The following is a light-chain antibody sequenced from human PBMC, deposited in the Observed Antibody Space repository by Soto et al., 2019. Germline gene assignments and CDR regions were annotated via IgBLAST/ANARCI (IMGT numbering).Light chain of an antibody. Sequence: QSALTQPASVSGSPGQSITISCSGTSSDVGRHNAVSWYQQQPGKFPQLMIYNVNIRPSGISDRFSASNSGNMASLTISGLKAEDEADYYCSSYRVGGSYVFGTGTKVTVL. CDR3: SSYRVGGSYV. CDR1: SSDVGRHNA. CDR2: NVN. V-gene: IGLV2-14*03. J-gene: IGLJ1*01.